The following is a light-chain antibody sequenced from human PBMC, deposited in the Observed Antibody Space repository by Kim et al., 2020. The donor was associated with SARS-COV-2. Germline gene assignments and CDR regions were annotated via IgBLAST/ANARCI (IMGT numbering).Light chain of an antibody. J-gene: IGLJ2*01. V-gene: IGLV3-19*01. Sequence: SSELTQDPAVSVALGQTVRITCQGDSLRSYYATWYQQKPGQAPILVIYGKNNPPSGIPDRFSGSSSGNTASLTITGTHAGDEADYYCNSRDSNANVVSGG. CDR2: GKN. CDR3: NSRDSNANVV. CDR1: SLRSYY.